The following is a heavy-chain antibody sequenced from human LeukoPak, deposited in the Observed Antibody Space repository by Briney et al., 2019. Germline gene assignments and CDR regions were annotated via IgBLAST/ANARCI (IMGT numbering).Heavy chain of an antibody. J-gene: IGHJ6*02. D-gene: IGHD3-9*01. Sequence: ASVKVSCKASGYTFTGYYMHWVRQAPGQGLEWMGWVNPNSGNTGYAQKFQDRVTMTRNTSISTAYMELSSLRSEDTAVYYCARGDIFYGMDVWGQGTTVTVSS. CDR3: ARGDIFYGMDV. CDR1: GYTFTGYY. CDR2: VNPNSGNT. V-gene: IGHV1-8*02.